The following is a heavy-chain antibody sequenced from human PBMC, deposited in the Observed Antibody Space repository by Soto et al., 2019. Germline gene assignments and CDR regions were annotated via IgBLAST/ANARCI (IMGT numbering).Heavy chain of an antibody. Sequence: GGSLRLSCSASGFTFSDYYMSWIRQAPGKGLEWISYIDSSGSIIYYADSVKGRFTISRDNAKNSLYLQMNSLRAEDTAVYYCARDLGYYDSSGYFDYWGQGTLGTVS. D-gene: IGHD3-22*01. V-gene: IGHV3-11*01. CDR3: ARDLGYYDSSGYFDY. CDR1: GFTFSDYY. CDR2: IDSSGSII. J-gene: IGHJ4*02.